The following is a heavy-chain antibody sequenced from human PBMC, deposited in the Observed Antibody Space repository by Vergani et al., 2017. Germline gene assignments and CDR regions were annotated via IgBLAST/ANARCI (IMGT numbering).Heavy chain of an antibody. V-gene: IGHV4-39*01. CDR3: ARHSTVEWLVKLGWIDP. D-gene: IGHD6-19*01. Sequence: QLQLQESGPGLVKPPATLSLTSSVSGASIRSSNYYWGWIRQPPGKGRKWIASIYYSGSTYSNPSLKSRVTISVDTPKNQCSRKLSSVSAAGTAVYFCARHSTVEWLVKLGWIDPWGQGILVTVSS. CDR2: IYYSGST. J-gene: IGHJ5*02. CDR1: GASIRSSNYY.